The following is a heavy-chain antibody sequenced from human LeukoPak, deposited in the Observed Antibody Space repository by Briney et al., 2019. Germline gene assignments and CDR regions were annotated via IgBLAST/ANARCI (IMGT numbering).Heavy chain of an antibody. CDR1: GGTFSSYA. D-gene: IGHD1-26*01. Sequence: SVKVSCKASGGTFSSYAISWVRQAPGQGLEWMGRIIPIFGIANYAQKFQGRVTITADKSTSTAYMELSSLRSEDTAVYYCARDSLPRGSYPLTQETPFDYWGQGTLVTVSS. J-gene: IGHJ4*02. CDR2: IIPIFGIA. V-gene: IGHV1-69*04. CDR3: ARDSLPRGSYPLTQETPFDY.